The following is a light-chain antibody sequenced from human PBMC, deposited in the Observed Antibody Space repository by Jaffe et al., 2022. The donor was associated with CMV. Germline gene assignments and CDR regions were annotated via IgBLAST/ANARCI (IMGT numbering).Light chain of an antibody. CDR3: CSYAGSTTFLL. V-gene: IGLV2-23*02. J-gene: IGLJ2*01. Sequence: QSALTQPASVSGSPGQSITISCTGTSSDVGSYKLVSWYQQHPGKAPKLIIFGVNKRPSGVSDRFSGSKSGNTASLTISGLQADDEADYYCCSYAGSTTFLLFGGGTKVTVL. CDR1: SSDVGSYKL. CDR2: GVN.